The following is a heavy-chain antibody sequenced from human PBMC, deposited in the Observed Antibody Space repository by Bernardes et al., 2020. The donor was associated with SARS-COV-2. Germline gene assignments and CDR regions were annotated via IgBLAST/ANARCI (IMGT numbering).Heavy chain of an antibody. D-gene: IGHD3-9*01. V-gene: IGHV4-34*01. CDR1: GGSFSGYY. Sequence: SETLSLTCAVYGGSFSGYYWSWIRQPPGKGLEWIGEINHSGSTNYNPSLKSRVTISVDTSKNQFSLKLSSVTAADTAVYYCARGLVRYFATSYYYYYGMDVWGQGTTVTVSS. J-gene: IGHJ6*02. CDR2: INHSGST. CDR3: ARGLVRYFATSYYYYYGMDV.